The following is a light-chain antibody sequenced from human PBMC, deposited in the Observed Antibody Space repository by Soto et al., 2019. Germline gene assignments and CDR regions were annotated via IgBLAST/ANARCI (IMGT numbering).Light chain of an antibody. J-gene: IGKJ2*01. CDR3: QQYGSSPPYT. CDR1: QSVSSSY. V-gene: IGKV3-20*01. CDR2: GAS. Sequence: EIVLTQSPGTLSLSPGERATLSCRASQSVSSSYLAGYQQKPGQAPRLLIYGASSRATGIPDRFSGNGSGTDFTLTISRLEPEDFAVYYCQQYGSSPPYTFGQGTKLEIK.